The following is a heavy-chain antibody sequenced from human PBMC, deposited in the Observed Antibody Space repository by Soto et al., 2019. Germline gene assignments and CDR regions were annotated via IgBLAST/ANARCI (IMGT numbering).Heavy chain of an antibody. CDR2: ISGSGGST. CDR3: VKSPLWFAGLSENY. CDR1: GFTFSSYA. V-gene: IGHV3-23*01. D-gene: IGHD3-10*01. Sequence: EVQLLESGGGLVLPGGSMRLSCAASGFTFSSYAMSWVRQAPGKGLEWVSAISGSGGSTYFADSVKGRFTISRDNSKNTLDLQMNSLRAEDTAVYYCVKSPLWFAGLSENYWGQGTLVTVSS. J-gene: IGHJ4*02.